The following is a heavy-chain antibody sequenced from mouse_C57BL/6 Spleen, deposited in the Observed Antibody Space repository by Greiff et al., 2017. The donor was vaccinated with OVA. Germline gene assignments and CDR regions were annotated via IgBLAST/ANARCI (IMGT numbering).Heavy chain of an antibody. CDR1: GYSITSGYY. D-gene: IGHD6-2*01. CDR2: ISYDGSN. Sequence: DVKLQESGPGLVKPSQSLSLTCSVTGYSITSGYYWNWIRQFPGNKLEWMGYISYDGSNNYNPSLKNRISITRDTSKNQFFLKLNSVTTEDTATYYCARESLTPMDYWGQGTSVTVSS. CDR3: ARESLTPMDY. J-gene: IGHJ4*01. V-gene: IGHV3-6*01.